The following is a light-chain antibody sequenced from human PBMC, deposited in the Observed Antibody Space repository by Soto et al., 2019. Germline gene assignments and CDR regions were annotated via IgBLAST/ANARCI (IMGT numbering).Light chain of an antibody. J-gene: IGKJ1*01. V-gene: IGKV3-11*01. CDR2: DAS. CDR1: QSVTTY. Sequence: EIVLTQSPATLSLSPWERATLSCRASQSVTTYVAWYQQKPGQAPRLLIYDASNRATGIPARFSGSGSGTDFTLTISSLEPEDFAVYYRQQRSNWPRSFGQGTKVDIK. CDR3: QQRSNWPRS.